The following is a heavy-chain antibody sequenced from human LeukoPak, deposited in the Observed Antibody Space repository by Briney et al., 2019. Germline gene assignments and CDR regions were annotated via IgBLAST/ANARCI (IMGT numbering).Heavy chain of an antibody. D-gene: IGHD2-15*01. CDR3: ARDSGKNGVDY. CDR1: GGTISTYY. V-gene: IGHV4-59*01. CDR2: IYHSGST. J-gene: IGHJ4*02. Sequence: SETLSLTCTVSGGTISTYYWNWIRQPPGKGLEWIGYIYHSGSTNYNPSLKSRVTISVDTSKNQFSLKLSSVTAADTAVYYCARDSGKNGVDYWGQGTLVTVSS.